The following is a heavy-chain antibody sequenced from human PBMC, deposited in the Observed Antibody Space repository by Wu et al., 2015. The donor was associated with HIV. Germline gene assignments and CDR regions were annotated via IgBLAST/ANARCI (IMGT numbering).Heavy chain of an antibody. CDR2: ILPVFATT. V-gene: IGHV1-69*05. CDR1: GGTFDNNA. CDR3: ARERGYSFGFNI. D-gene: IGHD5-18*01. J-gene: IGHJ3*02. Sequence: QVQLVQSGAEVRNPGSSVKVSCKASGGTFDNNAVSWVRQAPGRGLEWVGRILPVFATTNYAQKFLGRVTMTTDESTTTAYMELSRLSTDDTALYYCARERGYSFGFNIWGQGTMVTASS.